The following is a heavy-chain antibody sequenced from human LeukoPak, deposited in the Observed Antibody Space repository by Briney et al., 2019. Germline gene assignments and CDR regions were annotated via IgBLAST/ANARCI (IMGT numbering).Heavy chain of an antibody. CDR3: ARDGGWQWLVSGGAFDI. D-gene: IGHD6-19*01. CDR2: IAPSVDTT. J-gene: IGHJ3*02. Sequence: ASVKIACKSFGFTFTNYLLHWVRQAPGQGLEWVGRIAPSVDTTNYAQKFRGRVTMTRDTSTSTVYMELRSLRSDDTAVYYCARDGGWQWLVSGGAFDIWGQGTMVTVSS. CDR1: GFTFTNYL. V-gene: IGHV1-46*01.